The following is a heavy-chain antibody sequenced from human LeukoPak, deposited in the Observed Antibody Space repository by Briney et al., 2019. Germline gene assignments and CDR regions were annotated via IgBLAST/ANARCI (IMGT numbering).Heavy chain of an antibody. V-gene: IGHV4-59*01. D-gene: IGHD6-19*01. J-gene: IGHJ3*02. CDR2: IYYSGST. CDR1: GGSISNYY. CDR3: ARGLRQWLAFDAFDI. Sequence: SETLSLTCTVSGGSISNYYWSWIRQPPGKGLEWIGCIYYSGSTNYNPSLKSRVTISVDTSKNQFSLKLSSVTAADTAVYYCARGLRQWLAFDAFDIWGQGTVVTVSS.